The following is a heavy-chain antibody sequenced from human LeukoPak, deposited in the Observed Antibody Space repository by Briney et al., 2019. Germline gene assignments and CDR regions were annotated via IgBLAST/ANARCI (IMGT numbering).Heavy chain of an antibody. Sequence: SETLSLTCTVSGYSINSAYYWGWIRQPPGKGLEWIGSMYHSGSTYYNPSLQSRVTISVDTSKNQFSLKLSPVTAADTAVYYCARVGVDYSGNIIKYFFDYWGQGTLVTVSS. V-gene: IGHV4-38-2*02. CDR1: GYSINSAYY. CDR2: MYHSGST. J-gene: IGHJ4*02. D-gene: IGHD4-23*01. CDR3: ARVGVDYSGNIIKYFFDY.